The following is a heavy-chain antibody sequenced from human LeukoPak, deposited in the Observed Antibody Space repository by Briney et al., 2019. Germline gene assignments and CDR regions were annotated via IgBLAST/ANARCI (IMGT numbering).Heavy chain of an antibody. J-gene: IGHJ4*02. CDR3: ARVLDYYGSGSRDFDY. D-gene: IGHD3-10*01. CDR2: IYYSGST. V-gene: IGHV4-59*08. CDR1: GGSISSYY. Sequence: SETLSLTCTVSGGSISSYYWSWIRQPPGKGLEWIGYIYYSGSTNHNPSLKSRVTISVDTSKNQFSLKLTSVTAADTAVYYCARVLDYYGSGSRDFDYWGQGILVTVSS.